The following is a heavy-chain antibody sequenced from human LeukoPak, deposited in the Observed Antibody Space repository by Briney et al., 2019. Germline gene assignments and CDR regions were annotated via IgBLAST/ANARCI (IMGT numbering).Heavy chain of an antibody. CDR3: AREVGRGVYYYYYYMDV. CDR2: IYYSGST. D-gene: IGHD3-10*01. V-gene: IGHV4-39*07. Sequence: SETLSLTCSVSGGSIRSRSYYWGWIRQPPGKGLEWIGSIYYSGSTYYNPSLKSRVTISVDTSKNQFSLKLSSVTAADTAVYYCAREVGRGVYYYYYYMDVWGKGTTVTVSS. CDR1: GGSIRSRSYY. J-gene: IGHJ6*03.